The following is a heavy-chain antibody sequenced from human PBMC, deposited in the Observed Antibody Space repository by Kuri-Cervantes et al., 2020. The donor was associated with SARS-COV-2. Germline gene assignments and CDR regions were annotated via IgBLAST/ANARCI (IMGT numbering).Heavy chain of an antibody. J-gene: IGHJ4*02. CDR1: GGTFSSYA. CDR2: ISAYNGNT. CDR3: VRDVRFCSSGSRKAEEFDY. V-gene: IGHV1-18*01. Sequence: ASVKVSCKASGGTFSSYAISWVRQAPGQGLEWIGWISAYNGNTKYAQRLQGRVTMTTDTSTSTAHMELKSLRSDDTAVYYCVRDVRFCSSGSRKAEEFDYWGRGTLVTVSS. D-gene: IGHD2-2*01.